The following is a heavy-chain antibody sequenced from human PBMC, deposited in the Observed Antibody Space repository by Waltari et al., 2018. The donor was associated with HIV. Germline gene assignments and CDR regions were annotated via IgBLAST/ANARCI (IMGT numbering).Heavy chain of an antibody. V-gene: IGHV4-59*08. CDR2: IYYSGST. J-gene: IGHJ5*02. D-gene: IGHD3-22*01. CDR1: GGSISSYY. CDR3: ARHWGYYDSSGYYRSLSPPGSFDP. Sequence: QVQLQESGPGLVKPSETLSLTCTVSGGSISSYYWSWIRQPPGKGLEWIGYIYYSGSTNYNPSLKSRVTISVDTSKNQFSLKLSSVTAADTAVYYCARHWGYYDSSGYYRSLSPPGSFDPWGQGTLVTVSS.